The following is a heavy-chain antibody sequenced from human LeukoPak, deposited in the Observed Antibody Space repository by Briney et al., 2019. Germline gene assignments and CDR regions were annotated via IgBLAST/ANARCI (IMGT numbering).Heavy chain of an antibody. Sequence: PGRSLRHSYAASGFTFTRYGMHSVRQALGTGLALVAVIWYDGSNKYYADSVKGRFTISRDNSKNTLYLQMNSLRAEDTAVYYCARDSYYDILKDAFDIWGQGTMVTVSS. CDR3: ARDSYYDILKDAFDI. CDR2: IWYDGSNK. D-gene: IGHD3-9*01. V-gene: IGHV3-33*01. CDR1: GFTFTRYG. J-gene: IGHJ3*02.